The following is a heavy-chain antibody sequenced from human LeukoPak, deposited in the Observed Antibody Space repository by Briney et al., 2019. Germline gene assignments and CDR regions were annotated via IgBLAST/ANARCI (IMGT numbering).Heavy chain of an antibody. J-gene: IGHJ5*02. CDR3: AREKAYGGNSGWFDP. V-gene: IGHV4-59*01. D-gene: IGHD4-23*01. CDR2: IYYSGST. CDR1: GGSISSYY. Sequence: SETLSLTCTVSGGSISSYYWSWIRQPPGKGLEWVGYIYYSGSTNYNPSLTSRVTISVDTSKHQFSLKLSSVTAADTAVYYCAREKAYGGNSGWFDPWGQGTLVTVSS.